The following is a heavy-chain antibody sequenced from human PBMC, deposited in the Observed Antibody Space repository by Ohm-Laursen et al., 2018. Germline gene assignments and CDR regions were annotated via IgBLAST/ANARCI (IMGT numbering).Heavy chain of an antibody. J-gene: IGHJ4*02. CDR3: ASGGTYYYGSGSY. V-gene: IGHV3-7*01. Sequence: SLRLSCAASGFTFSNYWMSWVRQTPGKGLEWVANIKQDGGEKNFADSVKGRFTISRDNAKNSLYLQMNSLRAEDTAVYYCASGGTYYYGSGSYWGQGTLVTVSS. D-gene: IGHD3-10*01. CDR2: IKQDGGEK. CDR1: GFTFSNYW.